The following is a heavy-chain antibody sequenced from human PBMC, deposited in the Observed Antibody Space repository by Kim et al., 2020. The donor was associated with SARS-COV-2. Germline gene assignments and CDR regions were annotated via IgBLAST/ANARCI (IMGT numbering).Heavy chain of an antibody. CDR3: ATGAAIGLAWFDP. V-gene: IGHV1-24*01. Sequence: YAQKFQGIVTMTEDTSTDTAYMELGSLRSEDTAVYYCATGAAIGLAWFDPWGQGTLVTVSS. D-gene: IGHD5-18*01. J-gene: IGHJ5*02.